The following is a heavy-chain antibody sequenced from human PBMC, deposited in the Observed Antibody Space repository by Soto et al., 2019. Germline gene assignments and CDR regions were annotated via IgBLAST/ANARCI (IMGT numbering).Heavy chain of an antibody. Sequence: SETLSLTCSVSGDSISNSRFYWAWIRQPPGKGLEWIGYIYYSGSTNYNPSLKSRVTISVNTSKNQFSLKLSSVTAADTAVYYCARGRVYYYDTLDPWGQGTLVTVSS. J-gene: IGHJ5*02. CDR2: IYYSGST. V-gene: IGHV4-61*05. CDR1: GDSISNSRFY. CDR3: ARGRVYYYDTLDP. D-gene: IGHD3-22*01.